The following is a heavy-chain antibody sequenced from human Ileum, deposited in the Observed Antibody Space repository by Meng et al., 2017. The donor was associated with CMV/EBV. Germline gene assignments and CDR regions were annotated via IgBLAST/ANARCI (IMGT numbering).Heavy chain of an antibody. V-gene: IGHV1-18*01. CDR2: VDPDNGDT. CDR3: ARHGVYSTGWFY. Sequence: SCKTSGDAFTNDLISWVRQAPGQGLECMGWVDPDNGDTKYAQKFQGRVAMTADTSTSTAYLELRRLTSDDTAVYYCARHGVYSTGWFYWGQGTLVTVSS. CDR1: GDAFTNDL. D-gene: IGHD6-19*01. J-gene: IGHJ4*02.